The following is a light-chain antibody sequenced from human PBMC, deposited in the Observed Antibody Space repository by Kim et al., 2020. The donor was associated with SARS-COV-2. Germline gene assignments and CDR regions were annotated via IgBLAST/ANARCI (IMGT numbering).Light chain of an antibody. J-gene: IGLJ2*01. Sequence: APRKTARITCGGNNIGSKSVHWYRQKPGQAPVLVIYYDSDRPSGIPERFSGSNSGNTATLTISRVEAGDEADYYCQVWDSSSDHPVFGGGTKLTVL. CDR1: NIGSKS. CDR2: YDS. V-gene: IGLV3-21*04. CDR3: QVWDSSSDHPV.